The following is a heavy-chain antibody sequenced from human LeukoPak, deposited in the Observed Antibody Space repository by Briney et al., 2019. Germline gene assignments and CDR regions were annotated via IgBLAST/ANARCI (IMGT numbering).Heavy chain of an antibody. V-gene: IGHV3-30*04. CDR3: AKDCGGDCYSHS. D-gene: IGHD2-21*02. CDR1: GFTFSTYA. J-gene: IGHJ4*02. CDR2: IYYDGSNK. Sequence: GGSLRLSCAASGFTFSTYAMHWVRQAPGKGLEWVTSIYYDGSNKNYADSVKGRFTISRDNSKNTPYLQMNSLRAEDTAVYYCAKDCGGDCYSHSWGQGTLVTVSS.